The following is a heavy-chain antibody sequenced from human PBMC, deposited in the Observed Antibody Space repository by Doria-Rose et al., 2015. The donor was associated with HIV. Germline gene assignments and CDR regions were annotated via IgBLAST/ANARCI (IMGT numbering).Heavy chain of an antibody. D-gene: IGHD6-13*01. CDR1: GVSLSSPGMG. CDR3: ARIKSSRWYHKYYFDF. CDR2: IFSDDER. V-gene: IGHV2-26*01. J-gene: IGHJ4*02. Sequence: QVTLKESGPVLVKPTETLTLTCTVSGVSLSSPGMGVSWICQPPGKALEWLANIFSDDERSYKTSLKSRLTISRSTSKSQVVLTVTDMDPVDTATYYCARIKSSRWYHKYYFDFWGQGTLVIVSA.